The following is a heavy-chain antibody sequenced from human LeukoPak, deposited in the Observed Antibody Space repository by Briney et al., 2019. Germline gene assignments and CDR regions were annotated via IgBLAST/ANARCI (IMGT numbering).Heavy chain of an antibody. V-gene: IGHV4-34*01. J-gene: IGHJ4*02. CDR3: ARGRLAVAGHYFDY. Sequence: NPSETLSLTCAVYGGSFSGYYWSWIRQPPGKGLEWIGEINHSGSTNYNPSLKSRVTISVDTSKNQFSLKLSFVTAADTAVYYCARGRLAVAGHYFDYWGQGTLVTVSS. CDR1: GGSFSGYY. CDR2: INHSGST. D-gene: IGHD6-19*01.